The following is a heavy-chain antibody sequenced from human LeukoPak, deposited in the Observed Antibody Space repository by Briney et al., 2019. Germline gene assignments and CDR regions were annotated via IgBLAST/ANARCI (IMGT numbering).Heavy chain of an antibody. CDR3: ARSPLLCSSTSCYTGAFDI. V-gene: IGHV3-20*04. CDR1: GFTFDDYG. CDR2: INWNGGST. D-gene: IGHD2-2*02. J-gene: IGHJ3*02. Sequence: PGGSLRLSCAASGFTFDDYGMSWVRQAPGKGLEWVSGINWNGGSTGYADPVKGRFTISRDNAKNSLYLQMNSLRAEDTALYYCARSPLLCSSTSCYTGAFDIWGQGTMVTVSS.